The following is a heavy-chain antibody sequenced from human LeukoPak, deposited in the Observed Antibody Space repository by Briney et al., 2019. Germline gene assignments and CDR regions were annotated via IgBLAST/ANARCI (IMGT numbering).Heavy chain of an antibody. D-gene: IGHD6-13*01. CDR2: IHTSGKT. CDR3: VRGGSAAAAVFDY. CDR1: GGSISGYY. Sequence: PSETLSLTCTASGGSISGYYWSWIRQPAGEGLEWIGHIHTSGKTNYNLSLKSRVSMSEDTSKNQFSLKLTSVTAADTAVYYCVRGGSAAAAVFDYWGQGTLVTVSS. J-gene: IGHJ4*02. V-gene: IGHV4-4*07.